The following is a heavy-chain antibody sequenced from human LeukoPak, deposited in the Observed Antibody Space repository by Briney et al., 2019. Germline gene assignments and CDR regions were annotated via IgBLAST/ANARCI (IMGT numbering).Heavy chain of an antibody. CDR2: IYTSGST. CDR3: ARGLPAMVRGDHHNWFDP. V-gene: IGHV4-4*09. J-gene: IGHJ5*02. D-gene: IGHD3-10*01. CDR1: GGSISSYY. Sequence: SETLSLTCTVSGGSISSYYWSWIRQPPGKGLEWIGYIYTSGSTNYNPSLKSRVTISVDTSKNQFSLKLSSVTAADTAVYYCARGLPAMVRGDHHNWFDPWGQGTLVTVPS.